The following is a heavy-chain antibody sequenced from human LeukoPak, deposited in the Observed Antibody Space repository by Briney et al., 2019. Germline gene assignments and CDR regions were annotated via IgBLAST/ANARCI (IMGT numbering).Heavy chain of an antibody. D-gene: IGHD3-16*01. Sequence: SETLSLTCTVSGGSISSYFWSWIRQPPGKGLEWIGYVYYSGSTNYNPSLKSRVTISVDTSKKQFSLKRSSATAADTAVYYCARVLDLSKRGLDAFDIWGQGTMVTASS. CDR2: VYYSGST. V-gene: IGHV4-59*01. CDR3: ARVLDLSKRGLDAFDI. CDR1: GGSISSYF. J-gene: IGHJ3*02.